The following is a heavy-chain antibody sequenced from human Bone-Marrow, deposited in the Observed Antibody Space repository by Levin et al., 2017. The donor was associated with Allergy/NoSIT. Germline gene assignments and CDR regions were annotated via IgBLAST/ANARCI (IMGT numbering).Heavy chain of an antibody. CDR2: VIPKFGTS. Sequence: SVKVSCKASGDIFSDFAFSWVRQAPGQGLEWMGGVIPKFGTSHSAQNFEGRVTFDADKSTSTVYMELSSLRSEDTAVYYCARGLFYLSSRSYCDFWGQGTLVTVSS. CDR1: GDIFSDFA. CDR3: ARGLFYLSSRSYCDF. V-gene: IGHV1-69*06. J-gene: IGHJ4*02. D-gene: IGHD2/OR15-2a*01.